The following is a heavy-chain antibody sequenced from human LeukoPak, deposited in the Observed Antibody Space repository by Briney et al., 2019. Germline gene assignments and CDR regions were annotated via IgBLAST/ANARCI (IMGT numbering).Heavy chain of an antibody. CDR3: AKANIVVVPAASFDP. CDR1: GLTLSSYA. CDR2: ISGSGGST. J-gene: IGHJ5*02. Sequence: VGSLRLSCAASGLTLSSYAMSCVRQAPGKGLEWVSAISGSGGSTYYADSVKGRFTISRDNSKNTLYLQMNSLRAEDTAVYYCAKANIVVVPAASFDPWGQGTLVTDSS. V-gene: IGHV3-23*01. D-gene: IGHD2-2*01.